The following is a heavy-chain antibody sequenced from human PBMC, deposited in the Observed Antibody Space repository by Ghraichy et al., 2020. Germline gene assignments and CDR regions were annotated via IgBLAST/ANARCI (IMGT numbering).Heavy chain of an antibody. V-gene: IGHV4-39*01. D-gene: IGHD6-19*01. J-gene: IGHJ3*02. CDR3: ARPSYSSGWYRGAFDI. CDR1: GGSISSSSYY. CDR2: IYYSGNT. Sequence: SETLSLTCTVSGGSISSSSYYWGWIRQPPGKGLEWIGSIYYSGNTYYNPSLKSRFTLSVDTSKNQFSLKLSSVTAADTAVYYCARPSYSSGWYRGAFDIWGQGTMVTVSS.